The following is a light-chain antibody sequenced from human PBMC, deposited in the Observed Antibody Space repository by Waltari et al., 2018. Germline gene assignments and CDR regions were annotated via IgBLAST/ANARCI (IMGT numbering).Light chain of an antibody. Sequence: DIQLTQSPSFLSASVRDRVTVPGRARQGISNYLAWYQQKPGKAPKLLIYSASTLQSGVPSRFSGSGSGTEFSLTISSLQPEDFATYYCQQLNSYPLTFGGGTKVEIK. V-gene: IGKV1-9*01. CDR3: QQLNSYPLT. CDR2: SAS. J-gene: IGKJ4*01. CDR1: QGISNY.